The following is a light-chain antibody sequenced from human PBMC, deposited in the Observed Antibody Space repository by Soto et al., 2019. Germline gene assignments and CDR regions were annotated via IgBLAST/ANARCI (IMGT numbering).Light chain of an antibody. V-gene: IGKV3-11*01. J-gene: IGKJ5*01. Sequence: EIVLAQSPATLSLSPGERATLSCRASQSVSISLAWYQQKPGQAPRLLIYDASNRATGVPARFSGSGSGTDFTLTVSSLEPEDFALYYCQQRSNWPPEITFGQGTRLETK. CDR3: QQRSNWPPEIT. CDR1: QSVSIS. CDR2: DAS.